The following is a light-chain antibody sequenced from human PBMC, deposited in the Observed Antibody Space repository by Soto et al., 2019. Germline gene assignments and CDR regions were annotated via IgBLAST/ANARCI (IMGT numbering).Light chain of an antibody. CDR1: SSDVGGYNY. CDR2: DVS. J-gene: IGLJ1*01. CDR3: SSYTSSSTYV. Sequence: QSALTQPAXVSGSPGQSITISCTGTSSDVGGYNYVSWYQQHPGKAPKLMIYDVSNRPSGISNRFSGSKSGNTASLTIPGLQAEDEADYYCSSYTSSSTYVFGTGTKVTVL. V-gene: IGLV2-14*01.